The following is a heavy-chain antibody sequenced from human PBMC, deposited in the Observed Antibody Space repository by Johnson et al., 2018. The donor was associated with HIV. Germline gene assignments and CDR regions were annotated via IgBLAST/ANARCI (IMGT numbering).Heavy chain of an antibody. CDR1: GFTFSNAW. CDR2: ISGSGGST. CDR3: ARARGGEGSGSYAFDI. J-gene: IGHJ3*02. Sequence: VHLVESGGGLVKPGGSLRLSCAASGFTFSNAWMNWVRQAPGKGLEWVSAISGSGGSTYYADSVKGRFTISRDNSKNTLYLQMNSLRAEDTAVYYCARARGGEGSGSYAFDIWGQGTMVTVSS. V-gene: IGHV3-23*04. D-gene: IGHD3-10*01.